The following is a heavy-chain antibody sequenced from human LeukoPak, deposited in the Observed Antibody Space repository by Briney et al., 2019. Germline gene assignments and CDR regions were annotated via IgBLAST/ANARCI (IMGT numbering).Heavy chain of an antibody. V-gene: IGHV1-69*04. D-gene: IGHD4-17*01. CDR2: IIPILGLA. Sequence: GASVKVSCKASGGTFINYAITWVRQAPGQGLEWMGRIIPILGLANYAQKFRGKVTITADTFTSTAYMELSSLRFEDTAIYYCATTRADYGDYIYPYWGQGTLVTVSS. CDR1: GGTFINYA. J-gene: IGHJ4*02. CDR3: ATTRADYGDYIYPY.